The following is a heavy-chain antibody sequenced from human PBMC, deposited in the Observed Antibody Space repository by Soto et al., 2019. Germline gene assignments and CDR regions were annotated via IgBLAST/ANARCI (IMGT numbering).Heavy chain of an antibody. Sequence: PGGSLRLSCAASGFTLSSYAMSWVRQAPGKGLEWVSAISGSGGSTYYADSVKGRFTISRDNPKNTLYLQMNSLRAEDTAVYYCAKDQDVLRYFDWLLSFDYWGQGTLVTVSS. CDR2: ISGSGGST. J-gene: IGHJ4*02. D-gene: IGHD3-9*01. CDR3: AKDQDVLRYFDWLLSFDY. CDR1: GFTLSSYA. V-gene: IGHV3-23*01.